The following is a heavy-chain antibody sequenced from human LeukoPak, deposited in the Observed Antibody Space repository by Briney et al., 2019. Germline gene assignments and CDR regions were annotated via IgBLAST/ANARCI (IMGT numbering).Heavy chain of an antibody. D-gene: IGHD6-13*01. CDR1: GGSFSGYY. Sequence: PSETLSLTCAVYGGSFSGYYWSWIRQPPGKGLEWIGEINHSGSTNYNPSLKSRVTMSVDTSKNQFSLKLSSVTAADTAVYYCARDRMESSWYRSSLNPWGQGTLVTVSS. CDR2: INHSGST. J-gene: IGHJ5*02. V-gene: IGHV4-34*01. CDR3: ARDRMESSWYRSSLNP.